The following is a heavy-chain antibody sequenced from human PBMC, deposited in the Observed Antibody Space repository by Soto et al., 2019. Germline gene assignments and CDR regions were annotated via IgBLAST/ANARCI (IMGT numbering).Heavy chain of an antibody. CDR3: ARVRGYSYGLKKVYYYGMDL. Sequence: ASVEVSCKASGYTFTGYYIHWVRQAPGQGLEWMGWINPNSGGTNYAQKFQGRVTMTRDTSISTAYMELSRLRSDDTAVYYCARVRGYSYGLKKVYYYGMDLWGKVTTVNV. J-gene: IGHJ6*04. D-gene: IGHD5-18*01. V-gene: IGHV1-2*02. CDR1: GYTFTGYY. CDR2: INPNSGGT.